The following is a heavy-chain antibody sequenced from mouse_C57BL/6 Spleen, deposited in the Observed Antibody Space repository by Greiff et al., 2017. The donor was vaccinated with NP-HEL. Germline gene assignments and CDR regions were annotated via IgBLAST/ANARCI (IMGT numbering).Heavy chain of an antibody. Sequence: EVMLVESGGGLVKPGGSLKLSCAASGFTFSSYDMSWVRQTPEKRLEWVATISDGGSYTYYPDNVKGRFTISSVNAKNNLYLQMSYLKSEDTAMYYCARVGPQGYDYAWFAYWGQGTLVTVSA. CDR1: GFTFSSYD. D-gene: IGHD2-4*01. J-gene: IGHJ3*01. CDR3: ARVGPQGYDYAWFAY. V-gene: IGHV5-4*03. CDR2: ISDGGSYT.